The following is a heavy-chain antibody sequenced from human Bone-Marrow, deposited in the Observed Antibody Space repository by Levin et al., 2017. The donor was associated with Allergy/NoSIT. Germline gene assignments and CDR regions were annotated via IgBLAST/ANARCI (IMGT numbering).Heavy chain of an antibody. V-gene: IGHV3-23*01. Sequence: ETLSLTCAASGFTFSSYAMSWVRQAPGKGLEWVSAISGSGGSTYYADSVKGRFTISRDNSKNTLYLQMNSLRAEDTAVYYCAKGRGGGYDASFDYWGQGTLVTVSS. CDR1: GFTFSSYA. J-gene: IGHJ4*02. D-gene: IGHD5-12*01. CDR2: ISGSGGST. CDR3: AKGRGGGYDASFDY.